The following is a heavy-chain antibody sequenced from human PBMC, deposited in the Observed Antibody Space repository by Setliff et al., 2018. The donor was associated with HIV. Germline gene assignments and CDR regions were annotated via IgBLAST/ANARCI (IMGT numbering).Heavy chain of an antibody. V-gene: IGHV2-5*01. CDR3: AHRSVSLYYYGMDV. CDR2: IYWNDDK. Sequence: SGPTLVNPTQTLTLTCTFSGFSLSTSGVGVGWIRQPPGKALEWLALIYWNDDKRYSPSLKSRLTITKSTSKNQVVLTMTNMDPVDTATYYCAHRSVSLYYYGMDVWGQGTTVTVSS. CDR1: GFSLSTSGVG. D-gene: IGHD4-4*01. J-gene: IGHJ6*02.